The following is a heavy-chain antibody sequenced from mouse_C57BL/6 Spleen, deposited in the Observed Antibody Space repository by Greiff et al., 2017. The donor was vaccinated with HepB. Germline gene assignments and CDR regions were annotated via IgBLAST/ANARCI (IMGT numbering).Heavy chain of an antibody. Sequence: EVQLVESGAELVRPGASVKLSCTASGFNIKDDYMHWVKQRPEQGLEWIGWIDPENGDTEYASKFQGKATITADTSSNTAYLQLSSLTSEDTAVYYCTTSDYGPTRTWFAYWGQGTLVTVSA. CDR1: GFNIKDDY. D-gene: IGHD1-1*02. V-gene: IGHV14-4*01. CDR3: TTSDYGPTRTWFAY. CDR2: IDPENGDT. J-gene: IGHJ3*01.